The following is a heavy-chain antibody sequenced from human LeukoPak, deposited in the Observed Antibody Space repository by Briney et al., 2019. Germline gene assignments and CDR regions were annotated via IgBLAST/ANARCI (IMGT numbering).Heavy chain of an antibody. CDR3: ARDQGYYDSSAYYVAIFDY. V-gene: IGHV4-31*03. J-gene: IGHJ4*02. Sequence: SETLSLTCTVSGGSISSGGYYWSWIRQHPGKGLEWIGYINYNGSTYYNPSLKSRVSISVDTSKNQFSLKLSSVTAADTAVYYCARDQGYYDSSAYYVAIFDYWGQGTLVTVSS. CDR1: GGSISSGGYY. D-gene: IGHD3-22*01. CDR2: INYNGST.